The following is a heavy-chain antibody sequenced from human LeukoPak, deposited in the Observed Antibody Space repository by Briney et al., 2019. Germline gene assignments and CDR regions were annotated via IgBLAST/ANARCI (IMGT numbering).Heavy chain of an antibody. Sequence: GGSLRLSCAASGFSFSISMNWVRQFPGKGLESISSISGSGSETYYFESVRGRFTISRDNSKKTLFLQMNNLRPEDTAVYYCAKVLSLTRSYWYGLDAWGQGTTVTVSS. V-gene: IGHV3-23*01. CDR2: ISGSGSET. CDR3: AKVLSLTRSYWYGLDA. J-gene: IGHJ6*02. CDR1: GFSFSIS. D-gene: IGHD2-8*02.